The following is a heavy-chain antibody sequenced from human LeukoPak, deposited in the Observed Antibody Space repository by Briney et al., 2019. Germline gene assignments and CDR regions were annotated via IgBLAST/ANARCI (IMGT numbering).Heavy chain of an antibody. CDR1: GFTFSSYA. J-gene: IGHJ4*02. Sequence: PGGSLRLSCSASGFTFSSYAMHWVRQAPGKGMEYVSAISSNGGSTYYADSVKGRFTISRDNSKNTLYLQMSSLRAEDTAVYYSVKDRPSRYGSGSYSVYWGQGTLATVSS. V-gene: IGHV3-64D*06. D-gene: IGHD3-10*01. CDR2: ISSNGGST. CDR3: VKDRPSRYGSGSYSVY.